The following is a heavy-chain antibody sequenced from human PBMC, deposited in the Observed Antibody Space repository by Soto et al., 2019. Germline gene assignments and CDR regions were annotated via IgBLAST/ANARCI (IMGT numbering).Heavy chain of an antibody. CDR2: IIPIFGTA. CDR1: GGTFSSYA. Sequence: QVQLVQSGAEVKKPGSSVKVSCKASGGTFSSYAISWVRQAPGQGLEWMGGIIPIFGTANYAQKFQGRVTITADESTSTAYMELSSLRSEDTAVYYCAREMGGDSGHDTNWFDPWGQGTLVTVSS. V-gene: IGHV1-69*12. CDR3: AREMGGDSGHDTNWFDP. D-gene: IGHD5-12*01. J-gene: IGHJ5*02.